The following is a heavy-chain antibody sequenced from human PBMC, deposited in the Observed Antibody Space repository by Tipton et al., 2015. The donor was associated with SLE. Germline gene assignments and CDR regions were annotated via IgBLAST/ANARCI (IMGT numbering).Heavy chain of an antibody. V-gene: IGHV3-9*01. CDR1: GFTFDDYA. D-gene: IGHD3-22*01. Sequence: SLRLSCAASGFTFDDYAMHWVRQAPGKGLERVSGISWNSGSIGYADSVKGRFTISRDNAKNSLYLQMNSLRAEDTALYYCAKDSSGYYSAFDIWGQGTMVTVSS. J-gene: IGHJ3*02. CDR2: ISWNSGSI. CDR3: AKDSSGYYSAFDI.